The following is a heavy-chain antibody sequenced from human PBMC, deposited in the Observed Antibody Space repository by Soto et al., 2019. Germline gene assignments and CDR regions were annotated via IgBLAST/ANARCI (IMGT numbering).Heavy chain of an antibody. V-gene: IGHV4-31*03. CDR1: GGSISSGGYY. CDR3: ARAYSSSWYRPFDY. J-gene: IGHJ4*02. CDR2: IYYSGST. D-gene: IGHD6-13*01. Sequence: SETLSLTCTVSGGSISSGGYYWSWIRQHPGRGLEWIGYIYYSGSTYYNPSLKSRVTISVDTSKNQFSLKLSSVTAADTAVYYCARAYSSSWYRPFDYWGQGTLVTVSS.